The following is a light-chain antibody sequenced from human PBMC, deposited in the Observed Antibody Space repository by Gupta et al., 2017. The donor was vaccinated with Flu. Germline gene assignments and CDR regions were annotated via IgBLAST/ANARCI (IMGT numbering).Light chain of an antibody. Sequence: SELTQPPSVSVSPGQTARITCSGDALPKKYAYWYQQKPGQAPVVVIYEDTKRPSGIPERFSGSSSGTMATLTISGAQVEDEGDFYCSSSDISGHQWVFGRGTKLTVI. CDR1: ALPKKY. V-gene: IGLV3-10*01. CDR2: EDT. J-gene: IGLJ3*02. CDR3: SSSDISGHQWV.